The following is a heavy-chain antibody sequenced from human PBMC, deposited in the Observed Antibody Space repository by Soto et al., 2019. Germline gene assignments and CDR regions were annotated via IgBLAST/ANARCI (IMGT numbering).Heavy chain of an antibody. J-gene: IGHJ4*01. D-gene: IGHD3-22*01. CDR3: TTGRYSDNGNSYFSLLV. Sequence: GGSLILSCAGSGCTFTNAWMRWVRQAPGKGLEWVGRIKSKTDGGTTDYAAPVKGRFTISRDDSKNSLYLQMNSLESEDTAVYYCTTGRYSDNGNSYFSLLVWGHGTLVTVSS. V-gene: IGHV3-15*01. CDR1: GCTFTNAW. CDR2: IKSKTDGGTT.